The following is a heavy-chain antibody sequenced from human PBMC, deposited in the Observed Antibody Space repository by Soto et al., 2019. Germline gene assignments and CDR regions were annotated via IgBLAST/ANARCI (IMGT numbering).Heavy chain of an antibody. Sequence: QLQLQESGPGLVKPSETLSLTCTVSGGSISSSSYYWGWIRQPPGKGLEWIGSIYYSGSTYYNPSLQSRVTISVDTSKNQFSLTLSSVTAADTAVYYCTRPYILPAAMLPADYYYYMDVWGKGTTVTVSS. CDR2: IYYSGST. J-gene: IGHJ6*03. V-gene: IGHV4-39*01. D-gene: IGHD2-2*01. CDR3: TRPYILPAAMLPADYYYYMDV. CDR1: GGSISSSSYY.